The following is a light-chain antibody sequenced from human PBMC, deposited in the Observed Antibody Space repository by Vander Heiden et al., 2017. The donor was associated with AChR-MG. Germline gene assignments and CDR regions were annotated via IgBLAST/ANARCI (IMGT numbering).Light chain of an antibody. J-gene: IGKJ3*01. V-gene: IGKV1-39*01. CDR3: QQSDSTPFT. CDR1: QSIRIY. CDR2: GAS. Sequence: DIQMTQSPSSLSASVGDRVTITCRASQSIRIYLNWYQQKPGKAPNLLIYGASTLQSGVPSRFSGSGSGTDFTLTISSLQPEDFATYYCQQSDSTPFTFGHRTKVDIK.